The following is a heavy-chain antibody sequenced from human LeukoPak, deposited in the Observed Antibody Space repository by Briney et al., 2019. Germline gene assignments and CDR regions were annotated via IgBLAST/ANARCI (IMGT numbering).Heavy chain of an antibody. D-gene: IGHD6-19*01. CDR1: GFTFSSYG. V-gene: IGHV3-30*03. CDR2: ISYDGSNK. CDR3: ARVLYSSGWYVRDY. J-gene: IGHJ4*02. Sequence: GRSLRLSCAASGFTFSSYGMHWVRQAPGKGLEWVAVISYDGSNKYYADSVKGRFTISRDNSKNTLYLQMNSLKTEDTAVYYCARVLYSSGWYVRDYWGQGTLVTVSS.